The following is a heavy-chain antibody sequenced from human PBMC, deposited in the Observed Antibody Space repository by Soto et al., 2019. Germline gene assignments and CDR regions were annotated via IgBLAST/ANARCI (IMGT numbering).Heavy chain of an antibody. CDR2: ISYDGSNK. CDR3: AKMVIGYCSGGSCYSGGYDY. Sequence: PGGSLRLSCAASGFTFSSYGMHWVRQAPGKGLEWVAVISYDGSNKYYADSVKGRFTISRDNSKNTLYLQMNSLRAEDTAVYYCAKMVIGYCSGGSCYSGGYDYWGQGTLVTVSS. CDR1: GFTFSSYG. D-gene: IGHD2-15*01. J-gene: IGHJ4*02. V-gene: IGHV3-30*18.